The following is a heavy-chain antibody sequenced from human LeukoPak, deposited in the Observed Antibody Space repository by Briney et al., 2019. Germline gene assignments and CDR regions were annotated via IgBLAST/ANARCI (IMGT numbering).Heavy chain of an antibody. CDR2: IWYGGSNK. D-gene: IGHD3-16*01. CDR1: GFTFSSYG. CDR3: ARAESPFGDYYFDY. Sequence: PGRSLRLSCAASGFTFSSYGMHWVRQAPGKGLEWVAVIWYGGSNKYYADSVKGRFTISRDNSKNTLYLQMNSLRAEDTAVYYCARAESPFGDYYFDYWGQGTLVTVSS. V-gene: IGHV3-33*01. J-gene: IGHJ4*02.